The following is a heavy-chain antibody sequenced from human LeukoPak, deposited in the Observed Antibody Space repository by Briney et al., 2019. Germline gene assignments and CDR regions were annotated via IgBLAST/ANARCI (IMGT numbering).Heavy chain of an antibody. CDR3: ARYYGDYSDAFDI. CDR1: GGSISSGDYY. V-gene: IGHV4-30-4*01. Sequence: SETLSLTCTVSGGSISSGDYYWSWIRQPPGKGLEWIGYIYCSGSTYYNPSLKSRVTISVDTSKNQFSLKLSSVTAADTAVYYCARYYGDYSDAFDIWGQGTMVTVSS. CDR2: IYCSGST. J-gene: IGHJ3*02. D-gene: IGHD4-17*01.